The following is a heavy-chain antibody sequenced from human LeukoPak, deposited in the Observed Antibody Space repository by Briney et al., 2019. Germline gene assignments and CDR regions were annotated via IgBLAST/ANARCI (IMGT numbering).Heavy chain of an antibody. CDR3: AKSYYGSGSYYAYYYYYGMDV. CDR1: GFTFSSYA. J-gene: IGHJ6*02. CDR2: ISGSGGST. D-gene: IGHD3-10*01. V-gene: IGHV3-23*01. Sequence: PGGSLRLSCAASGFTFSSYAMSWVRQAPGKGLEWVSAISGSGGSTYYADSVRGRFTISRDNSKNTLYLQMNSLRAEDTAVYYCAKSYYGSGSYYAYYYYYGMDVWGQGTTVTVS.